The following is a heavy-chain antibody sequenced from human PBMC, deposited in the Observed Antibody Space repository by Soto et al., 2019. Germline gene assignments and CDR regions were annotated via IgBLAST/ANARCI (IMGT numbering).Heavy chain of an antibody. CDR3: AADQYYYDSSGYYEGPPYGMDV. CDR1: GFTFTSSA. V-gene: IGHV1-58*01. D-gene: IGHD3-22*01. J-gene: IGHJ6*02. Sequence: SVKVSCKASGFTFTSSAVQWVRQARGQRLEWIGWIVVGSGNTNYAQKFQERVTITRDMSTSTAYMELSSLRSEDTAVYYCAADQYYYDSSGYYEGPPYGMDVWGQGTTVTVSS. CDR2: IVVGSGNT.